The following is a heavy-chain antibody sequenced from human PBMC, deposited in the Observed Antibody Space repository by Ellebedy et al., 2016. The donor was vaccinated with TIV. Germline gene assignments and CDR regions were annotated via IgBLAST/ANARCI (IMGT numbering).Heavy chain of an antibody. CDR2: IYTSGNT. V-gene: IGHV4-4*07. CDR3: AKKDGDF. Sequence: MPSETLSPTCTVSGVSVSNYHWTWIRQPAGSGLEWIGLIYTSGNTNYNPSLRSRVTMSVDTSKNQLSLKLTSGTAADTAVYYCAKKDGDFWGQGTLVTVSS. J-gene: IGHJ4*02. CDR1: GVSVSNYH.